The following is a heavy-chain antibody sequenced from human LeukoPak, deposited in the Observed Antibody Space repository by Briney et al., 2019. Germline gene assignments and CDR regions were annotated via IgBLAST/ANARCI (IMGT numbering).Heavy chain of an antibody. D-gene: IGHD3-22*01. CDR1: GGSISSSSYY. J-gene: IGHJ3*02. CDR3: ARQGKHYDSSGYGRLNAFDI. CDR2: IYYSGST. Sequence: PSETLSLTCTVSGGSISSSSYYWGWIRQPPGKGLEWIGSIYYSGSTYYNPSLKSRVTISVDTSKNQFSLKLNSVTAADTAVYYCARQGKHYDSSGYGRLNAFDIWGQGTMVTVSS. V-gene: IGHV4-39*01.